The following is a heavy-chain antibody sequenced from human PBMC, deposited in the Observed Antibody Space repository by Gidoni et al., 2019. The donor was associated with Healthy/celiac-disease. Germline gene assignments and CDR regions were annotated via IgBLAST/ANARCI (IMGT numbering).Heavy chain of an antibody. CDR1: GFTFSSYG. CDR2: IWYDGSNK. J-gene: IGHJ6*03. CDR3: ARDGYYDFWSGYYIYYYYYYMDV. V-gene: IGHV3-33*01. D-gene: IGHD3-3*01. Sequence: QVQLVESGGGVVQPGRSLRLSCAASGFTFSSYGMHWFRQAPGKGLEWVAVIWYDGSNKYYADSVKGRFTISRDKSKNTLYLQMNSLRAEDTAVYYCARDGYYDFWSGYYIYYYYYYMDVWGKGTTVTVSS.